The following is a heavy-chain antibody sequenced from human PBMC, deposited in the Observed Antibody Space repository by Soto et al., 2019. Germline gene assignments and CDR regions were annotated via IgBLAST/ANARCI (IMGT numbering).Heavy chain of an antibody. CDR3: ARWTQLAKLYYYSGMDV. CDR1: GFTFSSYA. D-gene: IGHD2-2*01. V-gene: IGHV3-30-3*01. CDR2: ISYDGSNK. Sequence: GGSLRLSCAASGFTFSSYAMHWVRQAPGKGLEWVAVISYDGSNKYYADSVKGRFTISRDNSKNTLYLQMNSLRAEDTAGYYSARWTQLAKLYYYSGMDVGGQGTTVTVS. J-gene: IGHJ6*02.